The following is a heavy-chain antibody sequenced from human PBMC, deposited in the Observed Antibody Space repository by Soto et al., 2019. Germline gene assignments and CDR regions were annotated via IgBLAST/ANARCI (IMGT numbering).Heavy chain of an antibody. CDR2: TYYRSKWYN. J-gene: IGHJ3*02. V-gene: IGHV6-1*01. D-gene: IGHD6-6*01. Sequence: PSQTLSLTCAISGDSVSSNRAAWNWIRQSPSRGLEWLGRTYYRSKWYNDYAVSVKSRITINPDTSKNQFSLQLNSVTPEDTAVYYCARVAGSIAARPHAFDIWGQGTMVTVSS. CDR1: GDSVSSNRAA. CDR3: ARVAGSIAARPHAFDI.